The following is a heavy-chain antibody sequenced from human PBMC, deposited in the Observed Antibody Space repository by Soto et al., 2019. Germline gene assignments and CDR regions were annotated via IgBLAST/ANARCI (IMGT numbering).Heavy chain of an antibody. CDR1: GFTFDTYW. Sequence: EVHLVESGGTLVQPGGSLRLSCAASGFTFDTYWMNWVRQAPGKGLVWLSGIKSDGTIRSYADSVKGRFTISRDNARNTLSLQRGGLSAEYTAVYSCARLGGDHVVFLSSAMNAGGQGPTVTASS. D-gene: IGHD2-21*01. CDR3: ARLGGDHVVFLSSAMNA. J-gene: IGHJ6*02. CDR2: IKSDGTIR. V-gene: IGHV3-74*01.